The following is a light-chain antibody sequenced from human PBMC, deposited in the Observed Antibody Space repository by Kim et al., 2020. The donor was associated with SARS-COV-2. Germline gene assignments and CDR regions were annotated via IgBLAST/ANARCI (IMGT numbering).Light chain of an antibody. CDR1: QSGSGW. Sequence: DIQMTQSPSSLSASIGDRVTITCRASQSGSGWLDWYQQKPGEVPKLLIYKSSNLKRGVPSRFSGSGSGTEFTLTISSLQPDDFATYYCQHYDNYWTFGQGTKVDIK. J-gene: IGKJ1*01. CDR3: QHYDNYWT. CDR2: KSS. V-gene: IGKV1-5*03.